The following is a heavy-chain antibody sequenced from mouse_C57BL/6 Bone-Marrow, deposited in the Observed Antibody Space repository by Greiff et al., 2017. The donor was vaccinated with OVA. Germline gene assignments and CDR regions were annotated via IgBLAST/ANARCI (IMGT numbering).Heavy chain of an antibody. V-gene: IGHV1-81*01. J-gene: IGHJ3*01. CDR2: IYPRSGNT. CDR3: ARDDGYPSWFAD. CDR1: GYTFTSYG. Sequence: VMLVESGAELARPGASVKLSCTASGYTFTSYGISWVKQRTGQGLEWIGEIYPRSGNTYYNEKFKGKATLTADKSSSTAYMELRSLTSEDSAVYFCARDDGYPSWFADWGQGTLVTVSA. D-gene: IGHD2-3*01.